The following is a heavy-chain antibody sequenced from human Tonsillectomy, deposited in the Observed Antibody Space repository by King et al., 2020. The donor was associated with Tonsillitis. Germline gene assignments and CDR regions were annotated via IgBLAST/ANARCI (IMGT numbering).Heavy chain of an antibody. CDR1: WFSLSTSGMR. J-gene: IGHJ4*02. D-gene: IGHD6-6*01. CDR3: ARTADSSSSAYFDY. V-gene: IGHV2-70*04. CDR2: IDWGDDK. Sequence: VTFKESGPALVKPTQTLTLTCTFSWFSLSTSGMRVSWIRQPPGKAPEWLARIDWGDDKFYSTSLKTRLTISKDTSKNQVVLTMTNTDPVDTATYYCARTADSSSSAYFDYWGQGTLVTVSS.